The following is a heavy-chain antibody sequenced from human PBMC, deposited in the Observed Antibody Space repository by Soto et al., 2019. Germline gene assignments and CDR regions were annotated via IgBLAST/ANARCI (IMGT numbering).Heavy chain of an antibody. V-gene: IGHV4-61*01. Sequence: PSETLSLACAVSGCSVRSGSYYWSWIRQPPGKGLEWIGYIYFSGSTDYNPSLKSRVTISVDTSKNQFSLKLSSLTAADTAVYYCARERTGDPTFFDYWGQGTLVTVSS. CDR1: GCSVRSGSYY. J-gene: IGHJ4*02. CDR2: IYFSGST. D-gene: IGHD1-1*01. CDR3: ARERTGDPTFFDY.